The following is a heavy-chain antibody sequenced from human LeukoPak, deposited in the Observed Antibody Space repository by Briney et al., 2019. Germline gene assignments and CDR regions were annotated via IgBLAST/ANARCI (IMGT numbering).Heavy chain of an antibody. CDR3: ARDCRGGDCPFYYYGMDV. CDR2: IYDGGST. J-gene: IGHJ6*02. CDR1: GFGVTNNY. V-gene: IGHV3-66*01. D-gene: IGHD2-21*02. Sequence: GGSLRLSCAASGFGVTNNYMSWVRQTPGKGLEWVSVIYDGGSTSYADSVKGRFTISRDKSKNTLNLQMNSLRAEDTAVYYCARDCRGGDCPFYYYGMDVWGQGTTVTVS.